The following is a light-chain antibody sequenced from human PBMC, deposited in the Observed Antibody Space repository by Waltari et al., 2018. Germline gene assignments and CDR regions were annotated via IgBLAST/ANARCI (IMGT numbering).Light chain of an antibody. CDR3: QSYDSSLSGNV. V-gene: IGLV1-40*01. J-gene: IGLJ6*01. CDR1: SSNIGAGYD. Sequence: QSVLTQPPSVSGAPGQRVTISCPGRSSNIGAGYDVHWYQQLPGKAPKLLIYGNSNRPSGVPDRFSGSKSGTSASLAITGLQAEDEADYYCQSYDSSLSGNVFGSGTKVTVL. CDR2: GNS.